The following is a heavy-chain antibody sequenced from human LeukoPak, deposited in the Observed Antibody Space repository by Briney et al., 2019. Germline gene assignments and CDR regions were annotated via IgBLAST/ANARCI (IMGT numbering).Heavy chain of an antibody. V-gene: IGHV1-2*06. CDR3: ARESIGDCSGDNCYDAFDI. Sequence: GASVTVSCKASGYTFTGYYMHWVRQAPGQGLEWMGRINPNSGGTNYAQKFQGRVTMTRDTSISTAYMELSRLRSDDTAVYYCARESIGDCSGDNCYDAFDIWGQGTMVTVSS. D-gene: IGHD2-15*01. CDR1: GYTFTGYY. CDR2: INPNSGGT. J-gene: IGHJ3*02.